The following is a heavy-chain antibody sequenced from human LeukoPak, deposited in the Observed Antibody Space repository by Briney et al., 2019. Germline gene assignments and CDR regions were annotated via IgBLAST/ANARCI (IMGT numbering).Heavy chain of an antibody. J-gene: IGHJ5*02. V-gene: IGHV3-33*06. Sequence: GGSLRLSCAASGFTFSSYGMHWVRQAPGKGLEWVAVIWYDGSNKYYADSVKGRFTISRDNSKNTLYLQMSSLRAEDTAVYYCTKREGENNGPIDRWGQGTLVTVSS. D-gene: IGHD5-24*01. CDR2: IWYDGSNK. CDR3: TKREGENNGPIDR. CDR1: GFTFSSYG.